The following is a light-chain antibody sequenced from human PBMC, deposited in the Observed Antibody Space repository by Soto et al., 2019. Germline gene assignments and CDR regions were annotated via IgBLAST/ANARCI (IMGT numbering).Light chain of an antibody. V-gene: IGLV2-14*01. CDR2: EVS. CDR3: SSYTSSSTQVV. J-gene: IGLJ3*02. CDR1: SSDIGGYNY. Sequence: QSGLTQPASVSGSPGQSITISCTGTSSDIGGYNYVSWYQQHPGKAPKLMIYEVSNWPSGVSNRFSGSKSGNTASLTISGLQAEDEADYYCSSYTSSSTQVVFGGGTKVTVL.